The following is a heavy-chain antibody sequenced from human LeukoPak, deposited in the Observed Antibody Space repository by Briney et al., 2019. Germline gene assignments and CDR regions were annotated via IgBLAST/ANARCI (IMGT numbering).Heavy chain of an antibody. CDR3: ARGGMVRRVMGAFDI. J-gene: IGHJ3*02. CDR1: GYTFTSYA. D-gene: IGHD3-10*01. Sequence: ASVKVSCKASGYTFTSYAMHWVRQAPGQRLEWMGWSNAGNGNTKYSQEFQGRVTITRDTSASTAYMELNSLRAEDTAVFYCARGGMVRRVMGAFDIWGQGTLVTVSS. CDR2: SNAGNGNT. V-gene: IGHV1-3*02.